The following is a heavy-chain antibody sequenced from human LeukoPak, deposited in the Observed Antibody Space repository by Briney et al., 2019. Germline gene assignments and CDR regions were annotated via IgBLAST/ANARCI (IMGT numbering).Heavy chain of an antibody. Sequence: PSETLSLTRIVSVYSLISGYYWGWIRQPPGGGLGWIRSFYHRGSTYHHPSLKRPVTLSVGTFKNQFSLKLSSVTDADTSVYYCAGPAKVGVTIFGVAPSSGEWFDPWGQGTLVTVSS. CDR2: FYHRGST. J-gene: IGHJ5*02. CDR3: AGPAKVGVTIFGVAPSSGEWFDP. CDR1: VYSLISGYY. V-gene: IGHV4-38-2*02. D-gene: IGHD3-3*01.